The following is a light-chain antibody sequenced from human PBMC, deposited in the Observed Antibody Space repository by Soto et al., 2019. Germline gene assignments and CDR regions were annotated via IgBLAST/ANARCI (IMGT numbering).Light chain of an antibody. CDR2: DAS. Sequence: TQSPSTLSASVGARVPITCRASQSISSWLAWYQQKPGQAPRLLIYDASNRATGIPARFSGSGSGTDFTLTISSLEPEDFAVYYCQQRSNWPPITFGQGTRLEIK. CDR1: QSISSW. CDR3: QQRSNWPPIT. V-gene: IGKV3-11*01. J-gene: IGKJ5*01.